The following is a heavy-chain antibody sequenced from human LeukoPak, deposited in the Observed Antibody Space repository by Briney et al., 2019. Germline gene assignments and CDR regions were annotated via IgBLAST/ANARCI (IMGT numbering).Heavy chain of an antibody. J-gene: IGHJ5*02. CDR1: GGSISSSSYY. CDR2: IYYSGST. Sequence: SETLSLTCTVSGGSISSSSYYWGWIRQPPGKGLEWIGSIYYSGSTYYNPSLKSRVTISVDTSKNQFSLKLSSVTAADTAVYYCARHEALAAARTGWFDPWGQGTLVTVSS. D-gene: IGHD6-13*01. V-gene: IGHV4-39*01. CDR3: ARHEALAAARTGWFDP.